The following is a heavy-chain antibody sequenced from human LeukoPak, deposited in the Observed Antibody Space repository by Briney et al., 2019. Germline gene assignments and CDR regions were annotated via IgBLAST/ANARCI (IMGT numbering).Heavy chain of an antibody. V-gene: IGHV1-69*06. CDR2: IIPIFGTA. CDR1: GGTFSSYA. Sequence: GASVKVPCKASGGTFSSYAISWVRQAPGQGLEWMGRIIPIFGTANYAQKFQGRVTITADKSTSTAYMELSSLRSEDTAVYYCARLSKVRGVPLLYMDVWGKGTTVTVSS. D-gene: IGHD3-10*01. J-gene: IGHJ6*03. CDR3: ARLSKVRGVPLLYMDV.